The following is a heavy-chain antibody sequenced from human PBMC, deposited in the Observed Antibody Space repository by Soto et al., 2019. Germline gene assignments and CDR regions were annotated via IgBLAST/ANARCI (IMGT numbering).Heavy chain of an antibody. CDR1: GGTFNTYA. V-gene: IGHV1-69*19. Sequence: QVQLVQSGAEMKKPGSSVKVSCQSSGGTFNTYAMNWVRQAPGQGPEWMGDISPMFGAANYAPKFQGRVTFTADVSTGTSYMQLSSLTSEYTALYFCAREVQVHSPAFVYWGQGTVVTVSS. CDR2: ISPMFGAA. D-gene: IGHD2-15*01. CDR3: AREVQVHSPAFVY. J-gene: IGHJ4*02.